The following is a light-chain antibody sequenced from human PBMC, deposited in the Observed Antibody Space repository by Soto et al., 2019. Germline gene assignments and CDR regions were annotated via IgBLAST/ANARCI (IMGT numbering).Light chain of an antibody. V-gene: IGKV3-20*01. CDR3: QQYGSLPYT. CDR1: QSVIDNY. CDR2: RAS. Sequence: EIVLTQSPGTLSLSPGERVTLSCRASQSVIDNYLAWFQQKPGQAPRLLIYRASSRATGIPDRFSGSGSGTDFALTSSRLEPEDFAVYYCQQYGSLPYTFGQGTKVDIK. J-gene: IGKJ2*01.